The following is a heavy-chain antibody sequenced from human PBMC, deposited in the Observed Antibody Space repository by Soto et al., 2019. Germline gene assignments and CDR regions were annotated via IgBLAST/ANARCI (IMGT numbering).Heavy chain of an antibody. CDR1: GGSISSSRYY. D-gene: IGHD7-27*01. J-gene: IGHJ3*02. V-gene: IGHV4-39*01. CDR3: ARHVWGGSDDAFYI. CDR2: IYYSGST. Sequence: QLQLQESGPGLVKPSETLSLTCTVSGGSISSSRYYWGWVRHPPGKGLEWIGSIYYSGSTYYNPSLKSRVTISVDTSKNYFSVKLSSVTAADTAVYYCARHVWGGSDDAFYIWGQGTVVTVSS.